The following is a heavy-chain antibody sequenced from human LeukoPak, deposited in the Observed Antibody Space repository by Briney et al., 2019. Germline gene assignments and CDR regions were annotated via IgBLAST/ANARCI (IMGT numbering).Heavy chain of an antibody. CDR3: ARGVRSGADSYFDY. CDR2: MYPGVSDT. J-gene: IGHJ4*02. D-gene: IGHD2-15*01. V-gene: IGHV5-51*01. Sequence: GESLKISCKASGYNFNNYWIGWVRQMSGKGLEWRGSMYPGVSDTRYSPSLQGQVPISAETSISTAYLQWSSLKASDTAIYYCARGVRSGADSYFDYWGQGTLVTVSS. CDR1: GYNFNNYW.